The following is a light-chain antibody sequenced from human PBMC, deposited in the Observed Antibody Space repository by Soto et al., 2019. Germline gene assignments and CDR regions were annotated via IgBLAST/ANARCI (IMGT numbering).Light chain of an antibody. J-gene: IGLJ2*01. CDR1: SSDVGGYNY. CDR2: DVT. CDR3: SSYTSSTTLVL. Sequence: QSALTQPASVSGSPGQSITIPCTGSSSDVGGYNYVSWYQQYPGKAPKLMIYDVTNRPSGVSNRFSGSKSGNTASLTISGLQAEDEADYYCSSYTSSTTLVLFGGGTQLTVL. V-gene: IGLV2-14*01.